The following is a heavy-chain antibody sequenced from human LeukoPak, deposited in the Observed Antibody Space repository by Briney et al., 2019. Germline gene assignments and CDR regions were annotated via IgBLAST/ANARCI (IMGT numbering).Heavy chain of an antibody. D-gene: IGHD2-21*02. J-gene: IGHJ4*02. CDR2: INPNSGGT. CDR1: GYTFTGYY. CDR3: ASGRGSTIVVVTASHYYFDY. Sequence: ASVKVSCKASGYTFTGYYMHWVRQAPGQGLEWMGWINPNSGGTHYAQNSQGRVTMTRDTSISTAYMELSRLRSDDTAVYYCASGRGSTIVVVTASHYYFDYWGQGTLVTVSS. V-gene: IGHV1-2*02.